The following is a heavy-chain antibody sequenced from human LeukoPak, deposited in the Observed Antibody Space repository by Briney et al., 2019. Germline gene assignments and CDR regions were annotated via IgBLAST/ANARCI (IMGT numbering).Heavy chain of an antibody. V-gene: IGHV3-21*01. CDR3: ARDQYSSWDYDILTGHYYYYGMDV. D-gene: IGHD3-9*01. CDR1: GFTFSSYS. J-gene: IGHJ6*02. CDR2: ISSSSSYI. Sequence: GSLRLSCAASGFTFSSYSMNWVRQAPGKGLEWVSSISSSSSYIYYADSVKERFTISRDNAKNSLYLQMNSLRDEDTAVYYCARDQYSSWDYDILTGHYYYYGMDVWGQGTTVTVSS.